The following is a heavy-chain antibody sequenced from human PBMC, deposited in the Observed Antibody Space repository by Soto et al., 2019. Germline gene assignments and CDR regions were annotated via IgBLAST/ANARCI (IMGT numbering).Heavy chain of an antibody. Sequence: NPSETRSLTGTVSGVSISGFYWSWIRKSAGKGLEWIGRIYATGTTDYNPSLKSRVMMSVDTSKKQFSLKLRSVTAADTAVYYCVRDGTKTLRDWFDPWGQGISVTVSS. J-gene: IGHJ5*02. CDR3: VRDGTKTLRDWFDP. CDR1: GVSISGFY. D-gene: IGHD3-16*01. V-gene: IGHV4-4*07. CDR2: IYATGTT.